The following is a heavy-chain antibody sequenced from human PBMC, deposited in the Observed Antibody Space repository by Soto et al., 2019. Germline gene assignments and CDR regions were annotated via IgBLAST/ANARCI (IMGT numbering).Heavy chain of an antibody. CDR2: IYYSGGT. Sequence: SETLSLTCTVSGGSISSGGYYWSWIRQHPGKGLEWIGYIYYSGGTYYNPSLKSRVTISVDTSKNQFSLKLSSVTTADTAVYYCARVRPDGDYYDSSSFDDWGQGTLVTV. CDR3: ARVRPDGDYYDSSSFDD. D-gene: IGHD3-22*01. J-gene: IGHJ4*02. CDR1: GGSISSGGYY. V-gene: IGHV4-31*03.